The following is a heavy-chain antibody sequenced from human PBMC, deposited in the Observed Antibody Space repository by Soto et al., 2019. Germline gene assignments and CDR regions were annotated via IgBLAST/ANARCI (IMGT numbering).Heavy chain of an antibody. CDR3: VRSSIEPRISMYPFDY. Sequence: SETLSLTCAVYGGSLSDYYWNWIRQPPGKGLEWIGEINHSGSTNYNPSLKSRVTISVDTSKNHFSLKLTSVTAADTAVYFCVRSSIEPRISMYPFDYWGLGTLVTVSS. J-gene: IGHJ4*02. CDR2: INHSGST. D-gene: IGHD6-6*01. V-gene: IGHV4-34*01. CDR1: GGSLSDYY.